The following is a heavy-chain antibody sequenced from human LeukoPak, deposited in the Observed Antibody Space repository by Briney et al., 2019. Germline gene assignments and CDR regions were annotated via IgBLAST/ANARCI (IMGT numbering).Heavy chain of an antibody. J-gene: IGHJ4*02. CDR2: IWFDGSQT. Sequence: GGSLTLSCVAPGFTFSRHGVRWVRQAPGKGLEWVGVIWFDGSQTYYADSVKGRFTISRDDSKNTLFLQMNSMRGDDTAVYFCAREATYYYRDFWGQGTLVTVSS. D-gene: IGHD3-10*01. V-gene: IGHV3-33*01. CDR1: GFTFSRHG. CDR3: AREATYYYRDF.